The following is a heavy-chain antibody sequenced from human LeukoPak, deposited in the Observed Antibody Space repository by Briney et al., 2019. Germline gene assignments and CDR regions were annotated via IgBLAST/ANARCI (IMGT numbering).Heavy chain of an antibody. Sequence: GGSLRLSCAASGFTLSTYWMSWVRQAPGKGLEWVANIKKDGSETNYVDSVKGRFTISRDNAKNSLYLQMNSLRAEDTAVYYCARETFWSGYSAIDYWGQGTLVTVSS. CDR1: GFTLSTYW. D-gene: IGHD3-3*01. J-gene: IGHJ4*02. CDR3: ARETFWSGYSAIDY. CDR2: IKKDGSET. V-gene: IGHV3-7*01.